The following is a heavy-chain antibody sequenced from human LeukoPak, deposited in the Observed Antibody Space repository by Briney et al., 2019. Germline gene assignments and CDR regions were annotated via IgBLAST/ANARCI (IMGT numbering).Heavy chain of an antibody. D-gene: IGHD5-12*01. V-gene: IGHV1-2*02. CDR3: ARIFVDIVATSSGYYYYYYGMDV. CDR1: GYTFTGYY. CDR2: INPNSGGT. J-gene: IGHJ6*02. Sequence: ASVTVSCKASGYTFTGYYMHWVRQAPGQGLEWMGWINPNSGGTNYAQKFQGRVTMTRDTSISTAYMELSRLRSDDTAVYYCARIFVDIVATSSGYYYYYYGMDVWGQGTTVTVSS.